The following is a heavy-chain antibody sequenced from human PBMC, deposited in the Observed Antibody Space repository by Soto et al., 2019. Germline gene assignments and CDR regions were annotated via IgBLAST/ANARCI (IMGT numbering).Heavy chain of an antibody. Sequence: GASVKVSCKASGFTFSNSAVQWVRQARGQRLEWLGWIVVGSGNTNYAQKFQDRVTISRDMSTSTAYMDLGSLRSEDTAVYYCAADPHHCSGADCYSIDLPGVSYNGMDVWGQGTSVTVSS. CDR2: IVVGSGNT. V-gene: IGHV1-58*01. CDR1: GFTFSNSA. J-gene: IGHJ6*02. D-gene: IGHD2-15*01. CDR3: AADPHHCSGADCYSIDLPGVSYNGMDV.